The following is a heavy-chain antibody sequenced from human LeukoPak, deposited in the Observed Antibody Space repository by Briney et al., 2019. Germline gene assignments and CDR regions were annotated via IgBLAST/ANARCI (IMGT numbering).Heavy chain of an antibody. Sequence: PSQTLSLTCTVSGGSISSGGYYWSWIRQPPGKGLEWIGYIYHSGSTYYNPSLKSRVTISVDRSKNQFSLKLSSVTAADTAVYYCARDPRGELNAFDIWGQGTMVTVSS. CDR3: ARDPRGELNAFDI. CDR1: GGSISSGGYY. CDR2: IYHSGST. J-gene: IGHJ3*02. D-gene: IGHD1-26*01. V-gene: IGHV4-30-2*01.